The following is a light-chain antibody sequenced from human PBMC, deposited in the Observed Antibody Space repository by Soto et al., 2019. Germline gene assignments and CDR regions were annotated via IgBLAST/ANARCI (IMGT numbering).Light chain of an antibody. J-gene: IGLJ2*01. V-gene: IGLV4-69*01. CDR1: SGHSSYA. CDR3: QTWGTGIRV. CDR2: LNSDGSH. Sequence: QSVLTQSPSASASLGASVKLTCTLSSGHSSYAIAWHQQQAEKGPRYLMKLNSDGSHRKGDGIPDRFSGSSSGAERYLTISSLQSEDEADYYCQTWGTGIRVFGGGTKVTVL.